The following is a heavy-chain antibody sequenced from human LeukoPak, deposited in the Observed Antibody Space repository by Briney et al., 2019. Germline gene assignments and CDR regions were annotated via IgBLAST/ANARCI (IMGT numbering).Heavy chain of an antibody. Sequence: PGGSLRLSCAASGFTLSNYAMTWVRQAPGKGLEWVANIKQDGSEKYYVDSVKGRFTISRDNAKNSLYLQMNSLRAEDTAVYYCARNPWGDNWFDPWGQGTLVTVSS. V-gene: IGHV3-7*01. CDR2: IKQDGSEK. CDR1: GFTLSNYA. D-gene: IGHD3-16*01. J-gene: IGHJ5*02. CDR3: ARNPWGDNWFDP.